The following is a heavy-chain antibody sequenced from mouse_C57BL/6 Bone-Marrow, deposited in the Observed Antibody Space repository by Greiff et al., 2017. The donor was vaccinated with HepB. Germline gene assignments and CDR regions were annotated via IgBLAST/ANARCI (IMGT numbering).Heavy chain of an antibody. CDR2: IDPENGDT. D-gene: IGHD1-1*01. J-gene: IGHJ3*01. Sequence: VQLKVSGAELVRPGASVKLSCTASGFNIKDDYMHWVKQRPEQGLEWIGWIDPENGDTEYASKFQGKATITADTSSNTAYLQLSSLTSEDTAVYYCTTGPTVAYWGQGTLVTVSA. CDR1: GFNIKDDY. CDR3: TTGPTVAY. V-gene: IGHV14-4*01.